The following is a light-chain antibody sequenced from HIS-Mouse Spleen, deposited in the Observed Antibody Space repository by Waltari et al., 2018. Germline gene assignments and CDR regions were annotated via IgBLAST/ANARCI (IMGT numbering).Light chain of an antibody. Sequence: QSVLTQPPSVSEAPRQRVTISCSGSSSNIGNNAVNWYQQLPGKAPKLSSFFDDLRPSGVSDRFSGSKSGTSASLAISGLQSEDEADYYCAAWDDRLNGPVFGGGTKLTVL. CDR1: SSNIGNNA. CDR3: AAWDDRLNGPV. CDR2: FDD. V-gene: IGLV1-36*01. J-gene: IGLJ2*01.